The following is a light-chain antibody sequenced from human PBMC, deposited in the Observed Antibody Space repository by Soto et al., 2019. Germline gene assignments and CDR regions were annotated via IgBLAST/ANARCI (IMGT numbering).Light chain of an antibody. CDR1: SSDVGSYNL. V-gene: IGLV2-23*01. Sequence: QSVLTQPDSVSGSPGQSITISCTGTSSDVGSYNLVSWYQQHPGKAPKLMIYEGSKRPSGVSNRFSGSKSGNTASLTISGLQAEDEADYYCCSYAGSSLFGGGTKLTVL. CDR3: CSYAGSSL. CDR2: EGS. J-gene: IGLJ3*02.